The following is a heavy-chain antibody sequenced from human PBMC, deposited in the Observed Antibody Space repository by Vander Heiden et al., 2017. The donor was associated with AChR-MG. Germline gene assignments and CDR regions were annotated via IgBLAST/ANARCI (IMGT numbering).Heavy chain of an antibody. J-gene: IGHJ4*02. CDR3: AKTGQKSWTPEERWFYFDY. D-gene: IGHD2-15*01. V-gene: IGHV3-23*01. CDR2: ISGSGGST. Sequence: EVQLLESGGGLVQPGGSLRLSCAASGFTFSSYAMSWVRQAPGKGLEWVSAISGSGGSTYYADSVKGRFTISRDNSKNTLYLQMNSLRAEDTAVYYCAKTGQKSWTPEERWFYFDYWGQGTLVTVSS. CDR1: GFTFSSYA.